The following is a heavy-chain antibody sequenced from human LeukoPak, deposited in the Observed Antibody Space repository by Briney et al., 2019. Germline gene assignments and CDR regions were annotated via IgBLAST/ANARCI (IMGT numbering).Heavy chain of an antibody. V-gene: IGHV3-30*02. CDR1: GFTFSSCG. J-gene: IGHJ3*02. CDR2: IRYDGSNK. Sequence: GGSLRLSCAASGFTFSSCGMHWVRQAPGKGLEWVAFIRYDGSNKYYADSVKGRFTISRDNSKNTLYLQMNSLRAEDTAVYYCAKDVSGTYQFLDIWGQGTMVTVSS. CDR3: AKDVSGTYQFLDI. D-gene: IGHD1-1*01.